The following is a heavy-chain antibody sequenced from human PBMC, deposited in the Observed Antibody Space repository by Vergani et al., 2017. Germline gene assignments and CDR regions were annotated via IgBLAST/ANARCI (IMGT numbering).Heavy chain of an antibody. CDR1: DSSIMTKPY. CDR2: IHHSGDT. J-gene: IGHJ6*02. CDR3: ARHRGSGGVFPSSYFYGMDV. Sequence: QVQLQESGPGLVKPSETLTLTCDVSDSSIMTKPYWGWFRQSPGKGLEWIGCIHHSGDTHYNSSLKSRVSISIVSSSKFSLSLTSVTAADTAIYYYARHRGSGGVFPSSYFYGMDVWGHGTTVTVSS. D-gene: IGHD3-10*01. V-gene: IGHV4-38-2*01.